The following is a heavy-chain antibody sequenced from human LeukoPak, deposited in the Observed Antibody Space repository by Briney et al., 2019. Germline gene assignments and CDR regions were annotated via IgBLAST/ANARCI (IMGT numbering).Heavy chain of an antibody. CDR1: GFTFSDFN. D-gene: IGHD6-19*01. Sequence: GGSLRLSCAASGFTFSDFNMNWVRQAPGKGLEWVSYITGSSSTIYYADSVKGRFTISRDNAKNSLYLKMDSLRAEDTAVYYCARPTSSGWYPHWGQGTMVTVSS. CDR2: ITGSSSTI. CDR3: ARPTSSGWYPH. J-gene: IGHJ3*01. V-gene: IGHV3-48*01.